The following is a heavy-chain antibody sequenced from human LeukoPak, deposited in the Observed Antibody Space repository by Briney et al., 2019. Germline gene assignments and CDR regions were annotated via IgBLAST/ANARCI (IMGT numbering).Heavy chain of an antibody. J-gene: IGHJ4*02. CDR2: IRSKDYRGTT. V-gene: IGHV3-49*04. CDR1: GFTFGDYA. CDR3: ARAPRSSWYRYYLDS. Sequence: GGSLRLSCTGSGFTFGDYAMSWVRQAPGKGLEWVGFIRSKDYRGTTEYAASVEGRFTISRDDSKNIAYLEMSSLQSEDTGVYYCARAPRSSWYRYYLDSWGQGTLVTVSS. D-gene: IGHD3-16*02.